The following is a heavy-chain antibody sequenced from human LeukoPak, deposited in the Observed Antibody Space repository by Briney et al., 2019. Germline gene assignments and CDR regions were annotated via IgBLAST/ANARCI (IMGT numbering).Heavy chain of an antibody. Sequence: GASVKVSCKASGYTFTSYGISWVRQAPGQGLEWMGGIIPIFGTANYAQKFQGRVTITADESTSTAYMELSSLRSEDTAVYYCARGGVTIFGVVIPPFDYWGQGTLVTVSS. CDR2: IIPIFGTA. J-gene: IGHJ4*02. D-gene: IGHD3-3*01. CDR1: GYTFTSYG. CDR3: ARGGVTIFGVVIPPFDY. V-gene: IGHV1-69*13.